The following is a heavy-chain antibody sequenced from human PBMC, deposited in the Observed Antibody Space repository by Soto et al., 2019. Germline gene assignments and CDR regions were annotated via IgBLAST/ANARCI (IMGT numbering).Heavy chain of an antibody. J-gene: IGHJ6*02. CDR3: ARLHGYCISSSCHGHYAMDV. CDR2: IYYSGTT. D-gene: IGHD2-2*01. Sequence: PSETLSLTCAVSGGSISSGGYSWSWIRQPPGKGLEWIGYIYYSGTTYYNPSLNSRVTVSVDTSKNQFSLKVTSVTAADTAVYYCARLHGYCISSSCHGHYAMDVWGQGTTVTVSS. V-gene: IGHV4-30-2*03. CDR1: GGSISSGGYS.